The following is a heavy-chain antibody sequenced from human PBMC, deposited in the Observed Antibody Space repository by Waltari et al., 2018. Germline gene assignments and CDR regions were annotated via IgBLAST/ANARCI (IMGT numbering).Heavy chain of an antibody. CDR2: VIPILGGG. CDR1: GGTCDKYD. Sequence: QVQLVQSGAEVKRPGSSVKVSCKSSGGTCDKYDISWVRQAPGQGLEWVGGVIPILGGGNYAQKFRGRVTITADESTDTAYMELSSLRSEDTAIYYCAKDHAAMKYSSTFDYWGQGTLVIVSS. D-gene: IGHD6-13*01. CDR3: AKDHAAMKYSSTFDY. J-gene: IGHJ4*02. V-gene: IGHV1-69*11.